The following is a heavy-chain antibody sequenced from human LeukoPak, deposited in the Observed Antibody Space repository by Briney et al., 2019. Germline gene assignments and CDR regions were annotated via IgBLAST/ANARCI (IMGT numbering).Heavy chain of an antibody. CDR3: ARVGMGTTGGRLFDF. CDR1: GGSISSSNYY. CDR2: IYYTGIT. D-gene: IGHD1-1*01. V-gene: IGHV4-39*06. Sequence: PSETLSLTCTVSGGSISSSNYYWGWIRQPPGKGLEWIGSIYYTGITYYNPSLKSRVTISTDSSKNQFPLKLKSVTAADTAVYYCARVGMGTTGGRLFDFWGQGTLVTVSS. J-gene: IGHJ4*02.